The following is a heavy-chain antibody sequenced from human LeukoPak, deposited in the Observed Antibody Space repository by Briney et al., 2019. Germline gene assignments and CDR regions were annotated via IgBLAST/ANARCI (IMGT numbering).Heavy chain of an antibody. CDR1: GGSISSSSYY. CDR3: ARARTGYYYPDAFDI. J-gene: IGHJ3*02. D-gene: IGHD3-22*01. V-gene: IGHV4-39*07. CDR2: IYYSGST. Sequence: SETLSLTCTVSGGSISSSSYYWGWIRQPPGKGLEWIGSIYYSGSTYYNPSLKSRVTISVDTSKNQFSLKLSSVTAADTAVYYCARARTGYYYPDAFDIWGQGTMVTVSS.